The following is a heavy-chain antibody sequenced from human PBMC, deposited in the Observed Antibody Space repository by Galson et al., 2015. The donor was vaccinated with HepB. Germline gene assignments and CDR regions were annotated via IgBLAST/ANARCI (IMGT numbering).Heavy chain of an antibody. CDR3: ARTYDTGGYYYFGADY. Sequence: SVKVSCKASGGTFSSYAISWVRQAPGQGLEWMGEIIPIFSTANYAQKFQGRVTITADESTSTAYMELSSLRSEDTAVYYCARTYDTGGYYYFGADYWGQGTLVTVSS. D-gene: IGHD3-22*01. CDR2: IIPIFSTA. V-gene: IGHV1-69*13. CDR1: GGTFSSYA. J-gene: IGHJ4*02.